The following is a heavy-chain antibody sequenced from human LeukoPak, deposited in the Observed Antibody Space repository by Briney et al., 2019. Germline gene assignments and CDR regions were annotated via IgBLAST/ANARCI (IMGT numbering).Heavy chain of an antibody. J-gene: IGHJ4*02. V-gene: IGHV1-46*01. CDR1: GYTFTSYY. CDR2: INPSGGST. D-gene: IGHD3-10*01. CDR3: ARDSVLMYGSGSYYPDY. Sequence: GASVKVSCKASGYTFTSYYMHWVRQAPGQGLEWMGIINPSGGSTSYAQKFQGRVTMTRDMSTSTVYMELSSLRSEDTAVYYCARDSVLMYGSGSYYPDYWGQGTLVTVSS.